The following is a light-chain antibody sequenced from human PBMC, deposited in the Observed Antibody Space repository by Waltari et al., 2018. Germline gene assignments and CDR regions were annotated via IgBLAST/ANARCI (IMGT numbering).Light chain of an antibody. V-gene: IGLV2-14*03. CDR1: SRDVGGYNF. Sequence: QSALTQPASLSGSPGQSITISCTGTSRDVGGYNFISWHQQHPGQAPKLMIYDVTNRPSGVSDRFSGSKSGNSASLTISGLQAEDEADYYCSSYTSSNTVVFGGGTKLTVL. CDR3: SSYTSSNTVV. CDR2: DVT. J-gene: IGLJ2*01.